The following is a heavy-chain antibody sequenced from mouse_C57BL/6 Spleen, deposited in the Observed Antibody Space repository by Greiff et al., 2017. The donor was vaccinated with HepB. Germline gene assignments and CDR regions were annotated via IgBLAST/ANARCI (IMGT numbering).Heavy chain of an antibody. D-gene: IGHD2-1*01. CDR3: ARGGIYYGNYAAY. CDR1: GYTFTSYW. Sequence: QVQLQQPGAELVKPGASVKLSCKASGYTFTSYWMQWVKQRPGQGLEWIGEIDPSDSYTNYHQKFKGKATLTVDTSSSPAYMQLSSLTSADSAVYYCARGGIYYGNYAAYWGQGTRVTVSA. V-gene: IGHV1-50*01. CDR2: IDPSDSYT. J-gene: IGHJ3*01.